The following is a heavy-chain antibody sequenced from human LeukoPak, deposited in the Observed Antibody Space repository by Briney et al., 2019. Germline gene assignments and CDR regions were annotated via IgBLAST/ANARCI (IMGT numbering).Heavy chain of an antibody. CDR1: GGSFSGYY. J-gene: IGHJ3*02. CDR2: INHSGST. D-gene: IGHD3-22*01. CDR3: ARESQYYDSSGSAFDI. Sequence: SETLSLTCAVYGGSFSGYYWSWIRQPPGKGLEWIGEINHSGSTNYNPSLKSRVTISVDTSKNQFSLKLSSVTAADTAVYYCARESQYYDSSGSAFDIWGQGTMVTVSS. V-gene: IGHV4-34*01.